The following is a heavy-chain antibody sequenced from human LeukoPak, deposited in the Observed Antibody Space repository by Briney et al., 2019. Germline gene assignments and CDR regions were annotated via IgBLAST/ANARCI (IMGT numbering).Heavy chain of an antibody. CDR3: ARFSSGWSYYFDY. Sequence: GASVKVSCNASGYTFTSYGISWVRQAPGQGLEWMGWISAYNGNTHYAQMLQGRVTMTTDTSTSTAYMELRSLRSDDTAVYYCARFSSGWSYYFDYWGQGTLVTVSS. D-gene: IGHD6-19*01. CDR2: ISAYNGNT. V-gene: IGHV1-18*04. J-gene: IGHJ4*02. CDR1: GYTFTSYG.